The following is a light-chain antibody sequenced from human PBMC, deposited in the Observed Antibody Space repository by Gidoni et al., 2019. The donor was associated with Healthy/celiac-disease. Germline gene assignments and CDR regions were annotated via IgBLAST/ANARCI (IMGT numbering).Light chain of an antibody. CDR1: QSVSSN. Sequence: ELVMSQSPATLSVSPGERATLSCRASQSVSSNLAWYQQKPGQAPRLLIYGASTRATGIPARFSGSGSGTEFTLTISSLQSEEFAVYCCQQYNNWPPLTFGGGTNVEIK. CDR3: QQYNNWPPLT. J-gene: IGKJ4*01. V-gene: IGKV3-15*01. CDR2: GAS.